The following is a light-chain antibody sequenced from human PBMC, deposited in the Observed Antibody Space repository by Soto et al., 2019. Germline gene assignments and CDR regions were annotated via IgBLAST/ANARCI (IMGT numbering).Light chain of an antibody. V-gene: IGLV2-14*01. Sequence: QSALTQPASVSGSPGQSITISCAGTSSDIGGYNYVSWYQQHPGKAPKVMIYEVSNRPSGVSNRFSGSKSGNTASLNISGLQAEDDANYYCSSYTSSSTLYVFGSGTKLTVL. J-gene: IGLJ1*01. CDR3: SSYTSSSTLYV. CDR1: SSDIGGYNY. CDR2: EVS.